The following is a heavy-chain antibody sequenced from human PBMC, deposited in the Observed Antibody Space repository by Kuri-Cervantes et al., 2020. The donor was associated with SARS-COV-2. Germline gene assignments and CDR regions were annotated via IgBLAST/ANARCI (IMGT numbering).Heavy chain of an antibody. CDR3: AKDWGSGSYSDAFDI. J-gene: IGHJ3*02. Sequence: GGSLRLSCEAFGFTFSSYAMSWVRQAPGKGLEWVSGISDSGDITDHADSVEGRFTISRDNSKNTLYLQMNSLRAEDTAVYYCAKDWGSGSYSDAFDIWGQGTMVTVSS. D-gene: IGHD1-26*01. CDR2: ISDSGDIT. CDR1: GFTFSSYA. V-gene: IGHV3-23*01.